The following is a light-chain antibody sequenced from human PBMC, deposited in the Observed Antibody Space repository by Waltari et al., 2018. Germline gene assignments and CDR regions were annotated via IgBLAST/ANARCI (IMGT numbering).Light chain of an antibody. CDR1: SSNIGAGYE. Sequence: QSVLTQPPSVSGAPGQRVSVSCTGSSSNIGAGYEVHWYQQLRRTAPTPLIYDNSNPPSGVPDRFSASKSGTSASLAITGLQAEDEADYYCQSYDPSLIAWVFGGGTELTVL. V-gene: IGLV1-40*01. CDR3: QSYDPSLIAWV. CDR2: DNS. J-gene: IGLJ3*02.